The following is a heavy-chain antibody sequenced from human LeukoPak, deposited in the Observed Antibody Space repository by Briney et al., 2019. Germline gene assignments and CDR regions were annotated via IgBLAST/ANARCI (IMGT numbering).Heavy chain of an antibody. V-gene: IGHV3-7*04. CDR3: TGGRTGVGTVFYY. CDR2: IKQDGSEK. Sequence: PGGSLRLSCAASGFTFSYYWMSWVRQAPGRGLEWVANIKQDGSEKYYVDSVKGRFTISRDNAKNSLYLQMNSLRAEDTAVYYCTGGRTGVGTVFYYWGQGTLVTVSS. D-gene: IGHD5-12*01. CDR1: GFTFSYYW. J-gene: IGHJ4*02.